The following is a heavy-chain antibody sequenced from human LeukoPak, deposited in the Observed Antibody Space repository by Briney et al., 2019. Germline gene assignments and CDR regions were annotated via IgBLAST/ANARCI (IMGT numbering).Heavy chain of an antibody. CDR3: ARGFPRRYQLLGVDWFDP. D-gene: IGHD2-2*01. J-gene: IGHJ5*02. CDR2: IIPIFGTA. CDR1: GYTLTELS. V-gene: IGHV1-69*13. Sequence: GASVKVSCKVSGYTLTELSIHWVRQAPGKGLQWMGGIIPIFGTANYAQKFQGRVTITADESTSTAYMELSSLRSEDTAVYYCARGFPRRYQLLGVDWFDPWGQGTLVTVSS.